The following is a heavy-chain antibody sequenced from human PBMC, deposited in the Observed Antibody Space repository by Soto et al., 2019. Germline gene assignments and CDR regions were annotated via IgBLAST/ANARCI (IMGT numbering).Heavy chain of an antibody. V-gene: IGHV1-69*13. CDR3: ARGLYSSGWSGMDV. D-gene: IGHD6-19*01. Sequence: SVKVSCRASGGTFSSYAISWVRQAPGQGLEWMGGIIPIFGTANYAQKFQGRVTITADESTSTAYMELSSLRSEDTAVYYCARGLYSSGWSGMDVWGQGTTVTVSS. CDR2: IIPIFGTA. CDR1: GGTFSSYA. J-gene: IGHJ6*02.